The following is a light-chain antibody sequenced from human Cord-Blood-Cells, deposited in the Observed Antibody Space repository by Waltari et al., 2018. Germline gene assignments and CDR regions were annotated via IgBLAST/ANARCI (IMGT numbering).Light chain of an antibody. CDR2: DAS. Sequence: AIQLTPSPSSLSASVGDRATTTCRASQGIRSALAWYQQKPGKAPKPQTYDASSLESGVPARLSGSGSGTDFALTSGSLQPEDFATYYCHQFNSYTLGFGGGTKVEIK. CDR1: QGIRSA. J-gene: IGKJ4*01. CDR3: HQFNSYTLG. V-gene: IGKV1-13*02.